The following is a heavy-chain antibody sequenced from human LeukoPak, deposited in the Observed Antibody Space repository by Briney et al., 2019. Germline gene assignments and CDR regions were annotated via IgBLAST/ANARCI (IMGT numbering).Heavy chain of an antibody. CDR3: AHSPEESSCSSTSCLSWFAP. Sequence: SGPTLVKPTQTLTLTCTFSGFSLSTSGLGVGWIRQPPGNALEWLALIHSNDDMRYSPSLKNRLTITKDTSKNQVVLTMTNMDPVDTATYYCAHSPEESSCSSTSCLSWFAPWGQGTLVTVSS. J-gene: IGHJ5*02. CDR2: IHSNDDM. D-gene: IGHD2-2*01. V-gene: IGHV2-5*01. CDR1: GFSLSTSGLG.